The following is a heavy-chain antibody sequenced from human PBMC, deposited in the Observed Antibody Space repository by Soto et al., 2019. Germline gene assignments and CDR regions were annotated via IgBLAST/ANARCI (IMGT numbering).Heavy chain of an antibody. CDR2: ISAYNGNT. CDR3: ARDSTDGGQLPNPYGMDV. J-gene: IGHJ6*02. D-gene: IGHD6-6*01. Sequence: GASVKVSCKASGYTFTSYGISWVRQAPGQGLEWMGWISAYNGNTNYAQKLQGRVTMTTDTSTSTAYMELRSLRSDDTAVYYCARDSTDGGQLPNPYGMDVWGQGTRVTFSS. CDR1: GYTFTSYG. V-gene: IGHV1-18*01.